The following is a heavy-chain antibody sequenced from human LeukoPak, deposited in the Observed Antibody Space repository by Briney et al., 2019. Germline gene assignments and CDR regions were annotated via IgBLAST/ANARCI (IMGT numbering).Heavy chain of an antibody. CDR3: ARGPTTYSSSWFYYYYGMDV. CDR1: GGSFSGYD. D-gene: IGHD6-13*01. J-gene: IGHJ6*02. CDR2: INHSGST. Sequence: SETLSLTCAVYGGSFSGYDWSWIRQPPGKGLEWIGEINHSGSTNYNPSLKSRVTISVDTSKNQFSLKLSSVTAADTAVYYCARGPTTYSSSWFYYYYGMDVWGQGTTVTVSS. V-gene: IGHV4-34*01.